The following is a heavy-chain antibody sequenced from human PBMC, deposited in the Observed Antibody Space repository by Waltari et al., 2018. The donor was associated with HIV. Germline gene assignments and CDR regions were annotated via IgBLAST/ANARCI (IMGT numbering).Heavy chain of an antibody. D-gene: IGHD6-13*01. V-gene: IGHV3-33*01. CDR3: ARVPFASSWSADSFDV. CDR2: IWYDGSKK. Sequence: VQLEDSGGGVVQPGRSRRLSCAASGFRVSDVGLHWVRQAPGKGLQWVAVIWYDGSKKEYSDSVKGRFTISKDNSKNTLFLQMNSLRVDDTAVYFCARVPFASSWSADSFDVWGPGTRITVSS. CDR1: GFRVSDVG. J-gene: IGHJ3*01.